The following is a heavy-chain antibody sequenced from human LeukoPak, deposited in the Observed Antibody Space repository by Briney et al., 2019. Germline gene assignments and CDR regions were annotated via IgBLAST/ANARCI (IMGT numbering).Heavy chain of an antibody. V-gene: IGHV3-9*01. CDR1: GFTFDNYA. CDR2: IAWNSGNT. D-gene: IGHD3-10*01. CDR3: AKNMNSYGSGSSYNPWGPFDS. J-gene: IGHJ4*02. Sequence: GRSLRLSCAASGFTFDNYAMHWVRQAPGKGLEWVSGIAWNSGNTGFADSVKGRFTISRDNAENSLYLQMNSLTPEDTAFYFCAKNMNSYGSGSSYNPWGPFDSWGQGTLVTVSS.